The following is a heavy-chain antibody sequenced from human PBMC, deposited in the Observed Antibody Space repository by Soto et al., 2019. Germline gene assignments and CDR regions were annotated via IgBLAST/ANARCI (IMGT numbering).Heavy chain of an antibody. CDR3: AKGYAAAGTGYYYYYGMDV. J-gene: IGHJ6*02. CDR1: GGSFSGYY. D-gene: IGHD6-13*01. CDR2: INHSGST. Sequence: PSETLSLTCAVYGGSFSGYYWSWIRQPPGKGLEWIGEINHSGSTNYNPSLKSRVTISVYTSKNQISLKLSSVTAADTAVYYCAKGYAAAGTGYYYYYGMDVWGQGTTVTVSS. V-gene: IGHV4-34*01.